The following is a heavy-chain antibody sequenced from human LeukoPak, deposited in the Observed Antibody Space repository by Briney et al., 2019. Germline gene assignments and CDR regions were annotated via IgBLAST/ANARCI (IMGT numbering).Heavy chain of an antibody. Sequence: GASVKVSCKASGYTFTGYYLHWVRDAPGQGLEWMGWIHPNSGDTSYAQKFQGRVTMTRDTSISTAYMDLSGLTSDDTALYYCARLATVPGWGQGTLVTVSS. CDR2: IHPNSGDT. J-gene: IGHJ1*01. D-gene: IGHD6-19*01. CDR1: GYTFTGYY. V-gene: IGHV1-2*02. CDR3: ARLATVPG.